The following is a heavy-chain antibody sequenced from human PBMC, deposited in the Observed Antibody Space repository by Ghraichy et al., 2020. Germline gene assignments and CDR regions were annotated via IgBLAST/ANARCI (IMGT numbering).Heavy chain of an antibody. CDR1: GFTFSTYS. CDR3: ARDGNYDPYYYYGMDV. D-gene: IGHD4-11*01. V-gene: IGHV3-21*01. J-gene: IGHJ6*02. CDR2: ISSSSSYI. Sequence: GGSLRLSCAASGFTFSTYSMNWVRQAPGKGLEWVSSISSSSSYIFYADSVKGRFTISRDNAKKSLYLQMNSLRAEDTAVYYCARDGNYDPYYYYGMDVWGQGTTVTVSS.